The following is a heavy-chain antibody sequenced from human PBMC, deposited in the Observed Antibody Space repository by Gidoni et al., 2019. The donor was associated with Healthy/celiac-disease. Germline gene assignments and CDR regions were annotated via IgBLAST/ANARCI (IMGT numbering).Heavy chain of an antibody. CDR3: ARDKYCSSTSCYRYYYYGMDV. J-gene: IGHJ6*02. Sequence: QVQLQQWGAGLLKPSETLSLTCAVYGGSFSGYYWSWIRQPPGKGLEWIGEINHSGSTNYNPSLKSRVTISVDTSKNQFSLKLSSVTAADTAVYYCARDKYCSSTSCYRYYYYGMDVWGQGTTVTVSS. CDR1: GGSFSGYY. D-gene: IGHD2-2*02. CDR2: INHSGST. V-gene: IGHV4-34*01.